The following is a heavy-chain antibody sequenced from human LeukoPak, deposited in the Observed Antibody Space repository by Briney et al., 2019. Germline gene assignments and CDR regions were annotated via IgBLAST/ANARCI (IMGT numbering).Heavy chain of an antibody. Sequence: PSETLSHTLTVSGGSISSRPKYWGWIRQPPGKGLEWIASIYYSGSTYYNPSLKSRVTISIDTSKNLFSLKLSSVTAADTAVYYCARLVGAATEPFDYWGQGTLVTVSS. CDR3: ARLVGAATEPFDY. CDR2: IYYSGST. D-gene: IGHD1-26*01. J-gene: IGHJ4*02. V-gene: IGHV4-39*01. CDR1: GGSISSRPKY.